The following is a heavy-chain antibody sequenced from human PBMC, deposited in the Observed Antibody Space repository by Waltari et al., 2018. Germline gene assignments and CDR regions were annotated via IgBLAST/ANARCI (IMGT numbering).Heavy chain of an antibody. D-gene: IGHD4-17*01. V-gene: IGHV4-59*11. CDR3: ARGRGELDY. CDR2: IYYRGST. Sequence: QVHLQESVPGLVKPSETLSLTCTVLGGSISSHYWTWVRQTPGKGLEGIGYIYYRGSTNYNPSLKSRVTISVDTSKNQFSLKLTSVTAADTAVYYCARGRGELDYWGQGTLVTVSS. CDR1: GGSISSHY. J-gene: IGHJ4*02.